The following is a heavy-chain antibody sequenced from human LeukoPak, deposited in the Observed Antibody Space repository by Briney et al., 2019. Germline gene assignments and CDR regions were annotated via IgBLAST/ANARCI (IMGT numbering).Heavy chain of an antibody. CDR2: GHYSGST. CDR1: GASVYSYY. CDR3: ASRSPAHDY. V-gene: IGHV4-59*02. Sequence: SETLSLTCTVSGASVYSYYWSWIRQPPGKGLEWIGYGHYSGSTSYNPSLKSRVTISVDTSKNQFSLRVYFVTAADTAVYYCASRSPAHDYWGQGTLVTVSS. J-gene: IGHJ4*02.